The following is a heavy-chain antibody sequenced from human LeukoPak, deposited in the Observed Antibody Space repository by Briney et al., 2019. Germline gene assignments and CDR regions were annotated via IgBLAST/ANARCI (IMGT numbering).Heavy chain of an antibody. Sequence: ASVKVSCKASGYTFTSYAMHWVRQAPGQRLEWMGWINAGNGNTKYSQKFQGRVTMTRNTSISTAYMELSSLRSEDTAVYYCARAPGGYYYGMDVWGQGTTVTVSS. CDR2: INAGNGNT. V-gene: IGHV1-3*01. J-gene: IGHJ6*02. CDR3: ARAPGGYYYGMDV. D-gene: IGHD3-16*01. CDR1: GYTFTSYA.